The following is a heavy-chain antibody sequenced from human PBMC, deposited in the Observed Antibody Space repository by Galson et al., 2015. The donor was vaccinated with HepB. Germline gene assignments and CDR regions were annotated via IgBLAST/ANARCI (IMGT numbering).Heavy chain of an antibody. CDR2: ISSSSSYI. V-gene: IGHV3-21*01. J-gene: IGHJ2*01. CDR1: GFTFSSYS. Sequence: SLRLSCAASGFTFSSYSMNWVRQAPGKGLEWVSSISSSSSYIYYADSVKGRFTISRDSAKNSLYLQMNSLRTEDTAVYYCARVSGIAAAFDLWGRGTLVTVSS. D-gene: IGHD6-13*01. CDR3: ARVSGIAAAFDL.